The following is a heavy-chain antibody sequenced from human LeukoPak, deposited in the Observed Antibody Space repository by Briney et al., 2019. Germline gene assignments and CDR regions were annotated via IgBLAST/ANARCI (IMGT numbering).Heavy chain of an antibody. CDR2: ISYDGSNK. Sequence: GGSLRLSCAASGLTFSSYGTHWVRQAPGKGLEWVAVISYDGSNKYYADSVKGRFTISRDNSKNTLYLQMNSLRAEDTAVYYCAKSVKYCSGGSCYRPYYFDYWGQGTLVTVSS. J-gene: IGHJ4*02. CDR3: AKSVKYCSGGSCYRPYYFDY. CDR1: GLTFSSYG. D-gene: IGHD2-15*01. V-gene: IGHV3-30*18.